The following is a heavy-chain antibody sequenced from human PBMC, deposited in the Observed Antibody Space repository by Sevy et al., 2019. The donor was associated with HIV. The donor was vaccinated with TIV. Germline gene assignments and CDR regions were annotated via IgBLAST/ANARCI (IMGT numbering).Heavy chain of an antibody. J-gene: IGHJ4*02. Sequence: GGSLRLSCAAAGFISNSHSMSWVRQAPGKGLEWVSTISGSGGYTYYADSVKGRFTISRDNSKNTVDLQMDSLRAEDTAVYYCTNRGVVIITGFDYWGQGTLVTVSS. V-gene: IGHV3-23*01. CDR1: GFISNSHS. CDR3: TNRGVVIITGFDY. D-gene: IGHD1-20*01. CDR2: ISGSGGYT.